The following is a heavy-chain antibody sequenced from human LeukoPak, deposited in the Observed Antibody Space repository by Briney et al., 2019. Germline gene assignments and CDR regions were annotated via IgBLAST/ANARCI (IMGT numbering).Heavy chain of an antibody. J-gene: IGHJ4*02. CDR2: INPNSGDT. CDR1: GYSLTGYY. Sequence: ASVKVSCKTSGYSLTGYYMHWLRQAPGQGLEWMGWINPNSGDTGYAQKFQGRVTMTRDMSISTIYMELTRLRSDDTALYYCARWDGYSSSPDYWGQGTLVTVSS. V-gene: IGHV1-2*02. CDR3: ARWDGYSSSPDY. D-gene: IGHD6-13*01.